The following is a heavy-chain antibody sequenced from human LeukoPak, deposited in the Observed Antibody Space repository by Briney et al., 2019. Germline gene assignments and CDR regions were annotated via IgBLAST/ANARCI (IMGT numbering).Heavy chain of an antibody. D-gene: IGHD3-9*01. CDR3: ARDVLRYFDWLTPFDP. V-gene: IGHV3-48*03. CDR1: GFTFSSYE. J-gene: IGHJ5*02. Sequence: GGSLRLSCAASGFTFSSYEMNWVRQAPGKGLEWVSYISSSGSTIYYADSVKGRFTISRDNAKNSLYLQMNSLRAEDTAVYYCARDVLRYFDWLTPFDPWGQGTLVTVSS. CDR2: ISSSGSTI.